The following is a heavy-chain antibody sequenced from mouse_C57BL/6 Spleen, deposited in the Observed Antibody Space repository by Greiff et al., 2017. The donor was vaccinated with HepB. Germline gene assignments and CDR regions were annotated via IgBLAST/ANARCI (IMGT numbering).Heavy chain of an antibody. D-gene: IGHD1-2*01. CDR1: GYTFTDYY. CDR2: IYPGSGNT. V-gene: IGHV1-76*01. Sequence: QVHVKQSGAELVRPGASVKLSCKASGYTFTDYYINWVKQRPGQGLEWIARIYPGSGNTYYNEKFKGKATLTAEKSSSTAYMQLSSLTSEDSAVYFCATDGYLLNFTGDYWGQGTTLTVSS. J-gene: IGHJ2*01. CDR3: ATDGYLLNFTGDY.